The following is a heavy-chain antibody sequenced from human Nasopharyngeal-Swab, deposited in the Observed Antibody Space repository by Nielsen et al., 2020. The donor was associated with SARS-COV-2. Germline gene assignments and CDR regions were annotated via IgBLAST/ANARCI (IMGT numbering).Heavy chain of an antibody. V-gene: IGHV3-23*01. CDR1: GFTFSSYA. CDR2: ISGSGGST. D-gene: IGHD3-16*02. CDR3: ARGYSWDDY. Sequence: GESLKISCAASGFTFSSYAMSWVRQAPGKGLEWVSAISGSGGSTYYADSVKGRFTISRDNSKNTLYLQMNSLRAEDTAVYYCARGYSWDDYWGQGTLVTVSS. J-gene: IGHJ4*02.